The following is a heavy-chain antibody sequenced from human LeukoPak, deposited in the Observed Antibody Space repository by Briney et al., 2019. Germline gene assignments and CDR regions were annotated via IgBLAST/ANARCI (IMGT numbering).Heavy chain of an antibody. V-gene: IGHV4-31*03. J-gene: IGHJ4*02. CDR3: ARWYDSSGYYVY. Sequence: SETLSLTCSVSRGSISSGGYYWSWIRQHPGKGLEWIGYIYYSGSTCYNPSLKSRVTISVDTSKNQFSLKLSFVTAADTAVYYCARWYDSSGYYVYWGQGTLVTVSS. CDR2: IYYSGST. D-gene: IGHD3-22*01. CDR1: RGSISSGGYY.